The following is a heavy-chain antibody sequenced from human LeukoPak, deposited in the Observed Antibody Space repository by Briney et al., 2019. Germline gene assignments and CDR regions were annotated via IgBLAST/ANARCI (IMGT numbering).Heavy chain of an antibody. J-gene: IGHJ4*02. CDR1: GDSIGSSAYY. Sequence: PSETLSLTCSVSGDSIGSSAYYWGWIRQPPGKGLEWIGEINHSGSTNYNPSLKSRVTISVDTSKNQFSLKLSSVTAADTAVYYCARGGSLTDSSGYYYGYWGQGTLVTVSS. CDR3: ARGGSLTDSSGYYYGY. D-gene: IGHD3-22*01. V-gene: IGHV4-39*07. CDR2: INHSGST.